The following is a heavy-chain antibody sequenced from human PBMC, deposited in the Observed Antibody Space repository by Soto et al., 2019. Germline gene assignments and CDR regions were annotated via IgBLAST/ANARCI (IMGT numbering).Heavy chain of an antibody. J-gene: IGHJ5*02. D-gene: IGHD3-3*01. CDR1: GGSISSYY. V-gene: IGHV4-59*01. Sequence: PSETLSLTCTVSGGSISSYYWSWIRQPPGKGLEWIGYIYYSGSTNYNPSLKSRVTISVDTSKNQFSLKLSSVTAADTAVYYCARSTYYDFWSGYGWFDPWGQGTLVTASS. CDR3: ARSTYYDFWSGYGWFDP. CDR2: IYYSGST.